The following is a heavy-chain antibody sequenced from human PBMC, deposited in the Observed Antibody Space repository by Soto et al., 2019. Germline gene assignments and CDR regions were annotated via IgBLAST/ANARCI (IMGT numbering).Heavy chain of an antibody. Sequence: QVQLVESGGGLVKPGGSLRLSCAASGFTFSDYYMSWIRQAPGKGLEWVSYISSSSSYTNYADSVKGRFTISRDNAKNSLYLQMNSLRAEETAVYYCARGPWIRRSSCDACGWFGPWGQGTLVTVSS. D-gene: IGHD2-21*01. J-gene: IGHJ5*02. CDR2: ISSSSSYT. V-gene: IGHV3-11*05. CDR1: GFTFSDYY. CDR3: ARGPWIRRSSCDACGWFGP.